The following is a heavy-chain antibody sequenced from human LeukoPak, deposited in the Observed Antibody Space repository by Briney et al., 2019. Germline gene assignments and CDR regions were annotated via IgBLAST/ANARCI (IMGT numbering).Heavy chain of an antibody. CDR1: GYSFTSYW. CDR2: IYPGDSDT. V-gene: IGHV5-51*01. J-gene: IGHJ6*04. CDR3: ARHSPTYGSGSYAVGYYGMDV. Sequence: GESLKISCKGSGYSFTSYWIGWVRQMPGKALEWMGIIYPGDSDTRYSPSFQGQVTISADKSISTAYLQWSSLKASDTAMYYCARHSPTYGSGSYAVGYYGMDVWGKGTTVTVSS. D-gene: IGHD3-10*01.